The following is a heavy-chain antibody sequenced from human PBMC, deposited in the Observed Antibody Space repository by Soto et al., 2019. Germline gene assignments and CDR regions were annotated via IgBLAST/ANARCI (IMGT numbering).Heavy chain of an antibody. Sequence: SETLSLTCAGYGGSFSGYYWSWIRQPPGKGLEWIGEINHSGSTNYNPSLKSRVTISVDTSKNQFSLKLSSVTAADTAVYYCARGSGLRQFDYWGKGTLVTVSS. CDR3: ARGSGLRQFDY. V-gene: IGHV4-34*01. J-gene: IGHJ4*02. D-gene: IGHD5-18*01. CDR2: INHSGST. CDR1: GGSFSGYY.